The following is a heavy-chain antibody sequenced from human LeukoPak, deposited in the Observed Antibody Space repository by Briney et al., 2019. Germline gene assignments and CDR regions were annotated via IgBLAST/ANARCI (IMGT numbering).Heavy chain of an antibody. CDR3: AKGASYGSGSYWFDP. CDR1: GFPVSSNY. CDR2: FYIDGST. V-gene: IGHV3-53*01. D-gene: IGHD3-10*01. Sequence: GGSLRLSCAASGFPVSSNYMSWVRQAPGKELEWVSVFYIDGSTYYADSVKGQFTISRDNSKNTLYLQMNSLRAEDTAVYYCAKGASYGSGSYWFDPWGQGTLVTVSS. J-gene: IGHJ5*02.